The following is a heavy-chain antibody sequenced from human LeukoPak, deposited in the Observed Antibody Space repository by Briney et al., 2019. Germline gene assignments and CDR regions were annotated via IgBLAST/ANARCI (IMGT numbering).Heavy chain of an antibody. CDR3: ARDLYYYDSSGGIVY. V-gene: IGHV3-21*01. CDR2: ISSSSSYI. CDR1: GFTFSSYS. J-gene: IGHJ4*02. D-gene: IGHD3-22*01. Sequence: PGGSLRLSCAASGFTFSSYSMNWVRQAPGKGLEWVSSISSSSSYIYYADSVKGRFTISRDNAKNSLYLQMNSLRAEDTAVYYCARDLYYYDSSGGIVYWGQGTLVTVSS.